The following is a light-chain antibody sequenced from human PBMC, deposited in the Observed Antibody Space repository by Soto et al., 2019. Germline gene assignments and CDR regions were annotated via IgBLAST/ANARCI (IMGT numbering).Light chain of an antibody. CDR3: SSYTSSSSYV. V-gene: IGLV2-14*01. J-gene: IGLJ1*01. Sequence: QSALTQPASVSGSPGQSITISCTGTSSDVGGYNYVCWYQQHPGKAPKLVISDVSNRPSGVSDRFSGSKSGNTASLSISGLQAEDEADYYCSSYTSSSSYVFGTGTKVTAL. CDR1: SSDVGGYNY. CDR2: DVS.